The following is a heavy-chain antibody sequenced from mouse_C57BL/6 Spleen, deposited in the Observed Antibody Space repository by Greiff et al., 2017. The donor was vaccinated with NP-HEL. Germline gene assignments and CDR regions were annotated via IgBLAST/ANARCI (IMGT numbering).Heavy chain of an antibody. CDR3: ARGDYGSSPWYFDY. J-gene: IGHJ2*01. V-gene: IGHV1-69*01. D-gene: IGHD1-1*01. CDR1: GYTFTSYW. CDR2: IDPSDSYT. Sequence: QVQLQQPGAELVMPGASVKLSCKASGYTFTSYWMHWVKQRPGQGLEWIGEIDPSDSYTNYNQKFKGKSTLTVDKSSSTAYMQLSSLTSEDSAVYYCARGDYGSSPWYFDYWGQGTTLTVSS.